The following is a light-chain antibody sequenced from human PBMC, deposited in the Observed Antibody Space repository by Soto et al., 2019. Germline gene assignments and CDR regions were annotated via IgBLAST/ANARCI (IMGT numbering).Light chain of an antibody. CDR1: QSVSSSY. J-gene: IGKJ5*01. Sequence: EIVLTQSPGTLSLSPGERATLSCRASQSVSSSYLAWYQQKPGQAPRLLIYGASSRATGIPDRFSGSGSGTDFTLTISSLEPEDFAVYYCQQRSLFGQGTRLEIK. V-gene: IGKV3D-20*02. CDR2: GAS. CDR3: QQRSL.